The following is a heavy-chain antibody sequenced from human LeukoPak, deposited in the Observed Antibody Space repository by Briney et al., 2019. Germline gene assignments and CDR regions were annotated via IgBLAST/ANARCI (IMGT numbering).Heavy chain of an antibody. V-gene: IGHV4-59*01. CDR1: GGSIMYYY. CDR3: ARKGGLFDY. D-gene: IGHD2-15*01. Sequence: PSETLSLTCTVSGGSIMYYYWSWIRQSPGKGLEWIGYIYYNGSTNYNPSLKSRVSISVDTSKNQFSLKVTSVTAADTAVYYCARKGGLFDYWGQGTLATVSS. J-gene: IGHJ4*02. CDR2: IYYNGST.